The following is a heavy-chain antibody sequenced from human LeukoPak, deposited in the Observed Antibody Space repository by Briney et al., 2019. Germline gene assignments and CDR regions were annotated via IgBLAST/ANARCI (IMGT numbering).Heavy chain of an antibody. CDR2: INSNSNYI. V-gene: IGHV3-21*04. CDR3: AKTRPLDSSSWPHGDY. Sequence: GGSLRLSCAASGFIFTTYTVNWIRQAPGKGLEWVSSINSNSNYIYYADSVKGRFTISRDNAKNSLYLQMNSLRAEDTAVYYCAKTRPLDSSSWPHGDYWGQGTLVTVSS. D-gene: IGHD6-13*01. CDR1: GFIFTTYT. J-gene: IGHJ4*02.